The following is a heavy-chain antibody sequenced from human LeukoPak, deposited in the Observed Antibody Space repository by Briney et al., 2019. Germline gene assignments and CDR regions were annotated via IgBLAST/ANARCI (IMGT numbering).Heavy chain of an antibody. CDR3: ASLWPYQLSAFDI. Sequence: PSDTLSLTCTVSRGSISNGDHYWSWIRQPPGKGLEWIGEINHSGSTNYNPSLKSRVTISVDTSKNQFSLKLSSVTAADTAVYYCASLWPYQLSAFDIWGQGTMVTVSS. V-gene: IGHV4-34*01. D-gene: IGHD2-2*01. J-gene: IGHJ3*02. CDR1: RGSISNGDHY. CDR2: INHSGST.